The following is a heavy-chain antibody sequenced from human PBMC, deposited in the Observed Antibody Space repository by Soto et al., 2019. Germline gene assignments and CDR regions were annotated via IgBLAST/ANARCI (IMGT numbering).Heavy chain of an antibody. CDR3: MDV. V-gene: IGHV5-51*01. Sequence: GESLKISWKGSGYNWAGDWSAWVRQMPGKGLELMGIIYPSDSDTRYRPSFQGQVTSSADKSSSSAYLQWSSLRASDTAMYYGMDVWGQGTTVTVCS. CDR2: IYPSDSDT. J-gene: IGHJ6*02. CDR1: GYNWAGDW.